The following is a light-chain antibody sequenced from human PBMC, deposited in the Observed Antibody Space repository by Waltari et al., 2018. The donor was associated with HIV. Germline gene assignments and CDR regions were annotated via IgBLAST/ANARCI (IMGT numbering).Light chain of an antibody. CDR2: EVT. Sequence: QSALTQPPSASGSPGQSVTLSCTGSNSDIGSYDYVSWYQLHPGKAPRLVISEVTKRPSGVSDRFSGSKSVNTAFLTVSALQAEDEADYYCSSFADRDGFYVVFGGGTRLTVL. V-gene: IGLV2-8*01. J-gene: IGLJ2*01. CDR3: SSFADRDGFYVV. CDR1: NSDIGSYDY.